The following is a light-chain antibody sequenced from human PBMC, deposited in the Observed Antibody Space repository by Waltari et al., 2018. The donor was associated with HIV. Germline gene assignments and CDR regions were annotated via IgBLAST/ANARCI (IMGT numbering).Light chain of an antibody. V-gene: IGLV1-47*01. CDR2: RNN. CDR1: SSNIGSNH. CDR3: AAWDDSLSGYV. Sequence: QSVLTQPPSASGTPGQRVTISCSGSSSNIGSNHVYWYQHLPGTAPKLLIYRNNQRPSGVPDRLSGSKSGTSASLAISGLRSEDEADYYCAAWDDSLSGYVFGTGTKVTVL. J-gene: IGLJ1*01.